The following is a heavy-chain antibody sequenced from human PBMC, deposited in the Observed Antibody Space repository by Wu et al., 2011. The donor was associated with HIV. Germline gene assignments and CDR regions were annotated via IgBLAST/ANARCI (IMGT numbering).Heavy chain of an antibody. V-gene: IGHV1-69*05. J-gene: IGHJ4*02. D-gene: IGHD3-10*01. CDR2: IIPIFGTA. CDR1: GGTFSSYA. CDR3: AIRDYYGSGSYYKYFDY. Sequence: VKKPGSSVKVSCKASGGTFSSYAISWVRQAPGQGLEWMGGIIPIFGTAHYTQKFQGRVTITTDESTSTAYMELSSLRSEDTAVYYCAIRDYYGSGSYYKYFDYWGQGTLITVSS.